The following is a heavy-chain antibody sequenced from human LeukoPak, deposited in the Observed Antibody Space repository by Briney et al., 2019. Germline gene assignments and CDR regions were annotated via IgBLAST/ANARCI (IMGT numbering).Heavy chain of an antibody. CDR2: INHSGST. V-gene: IGHV4-34*01. CDR3: ARRRLRYPIDY. Sequence: SETLSLTCAVYGGTFSGYYWSWIRQPPGKGLEWIGEINHSGSTNYNPSLKSRVTISVDTSKNQFSLKLSSVTAADTAVYYCARRRLRYPIDYWGQGTLVTVSS. CDR1: GGTFSGYY. D-gene: IGHD5-12*01. J-gene: IGHJ4*02.